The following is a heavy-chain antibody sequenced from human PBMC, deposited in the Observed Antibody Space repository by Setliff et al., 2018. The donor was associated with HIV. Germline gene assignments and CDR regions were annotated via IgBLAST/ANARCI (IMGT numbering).Heavy chain of an antibody. V-gene: IGHV1-69*13. CDR1: GGSFSSYG. Sequence: SVKVSCKASGGSFSSYGISWVRQAPGQGLEWMGGIIPMYRTANYAQKFQGRVTITADESTSTAYMELYNLRSEDTAMYYCTRGRGIIGALVYWGQGTLVTVSS. J-gene: IGHJ4*02. CDR2: IIPMYRTA. CDR3: TRGRGIIGALVY. D-gene: IGHD2-21*01.